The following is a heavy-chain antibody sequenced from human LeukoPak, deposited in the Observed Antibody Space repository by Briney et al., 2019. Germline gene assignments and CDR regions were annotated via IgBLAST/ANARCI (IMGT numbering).Heavy chain of an antibody. CDR1: GFTFSSYA. CDR3: ARELDSSGWYDAFDI. Sequence: GGSLRLSCAASGFTFSSYAMHWVRQAPGKGLEYVSAISSNGGSTYYANSVKGRFTISRDNSKNTLYLQMGSLRAEDMAVYYCARELDSSGWYDAFDIWGQGTMVTVSS. J-gene: IGHJ3*02. V-gene: IGHV3-64*01. D-gene: IGHD6-19*01. CDR2: ISSNGGST.